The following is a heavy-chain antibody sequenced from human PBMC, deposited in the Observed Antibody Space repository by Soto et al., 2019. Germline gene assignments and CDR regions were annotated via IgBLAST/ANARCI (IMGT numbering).Heavy chain of an antibody. V-gene: IGHV3-23*01. CDR3: AKWAYGDYPGWADS. J-gene: IGHJ4*02. CDR2: ISGSGSST. CDR1: GFTFINYA. D-gene: IGHD4-17*01. Sequence: PGGSLRLSCVVSGFTFINYAMSWVRQAPGKGLEWVSVISGSGSSTHYADSLRGRFTTSRDNSEKTMYLQMNGLRAEDTAVYYCAKWAYGDYPGWADSWGQGTLVTVSS.